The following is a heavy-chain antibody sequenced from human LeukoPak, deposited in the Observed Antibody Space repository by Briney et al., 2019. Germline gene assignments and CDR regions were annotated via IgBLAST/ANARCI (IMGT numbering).Heavy chain of an antibody. Sequence: PSETLALTCTVSGGSISSSYWSWIRQPPKKGLEWIGYIYYTGSTNYNPSLKSRVTISVDTSKNQFSLKLSSATAADTAVYYCARLNGYSSGWYPSYYFDYWGQGTLVTVSS. V-gene: IGHV4-59*08. CDR2: IYYTGST. D-gene: IGHD6-19*01. CDR3: ARLNGYSSGWYPSYYFDY. CDR1: GGSISSSY. J-gene: IGHJ4*02.